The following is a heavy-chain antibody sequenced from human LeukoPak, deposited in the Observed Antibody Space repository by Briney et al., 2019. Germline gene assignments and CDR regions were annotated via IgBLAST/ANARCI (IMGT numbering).Heavy chain of an antibody. D-gene: IGHD4-11*01. CDR3: ARDRGYSNFDY. CDR1: GFGFSNYW. Sequence: GGSLRLSCAASGFGFSNYWMSWVRQAPGEGLEWVANMNEDGSEKNYVDSVKGRFTISRDNAQDSLYLQMNSLRAEDTAVYYCARDRGYSNFDYWGQGTLLTVSS. CDR2: MNEDGSEK. J-gene: IGHJ4*02. V-gene: IGHV3-7*01.